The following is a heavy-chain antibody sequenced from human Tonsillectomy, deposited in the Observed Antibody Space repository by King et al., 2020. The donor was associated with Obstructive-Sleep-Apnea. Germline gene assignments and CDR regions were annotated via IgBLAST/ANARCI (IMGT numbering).Heavy chain of an antibody. Sequence: QLQESGPGLVKPSETLSLTCTVSGGSISFYYWSWIRQPPGKGLEWIGYIFYSGSTNYNPSLKSRVTKSVDTSKTQFSLKLSSVTAADTAVYYCAGGLGGLDYWGQGTLVTVSS. CDR3: AGGLGGLDY. CDR1: GGSISFYY. D-gene: IGHD3-16*01. J-gene: IGHJ4*02. CDR2: IFYSGST. V-gene: IGHV4-59*08.